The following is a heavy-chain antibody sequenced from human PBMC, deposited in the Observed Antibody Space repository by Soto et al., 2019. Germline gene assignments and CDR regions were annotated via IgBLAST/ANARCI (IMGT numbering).Heavy chain of an antibody. D-gene: IGHD6-6*01. V-gene: IGHV4-4*02. CDR2: IYRGGST. Sequence: SETLSLTCAVSGGSISSSNLWSWGRQPGGEGLEGIGEIYRGGSTNYNPSVKSRVTISVDKSKNPFPLKLSSVTAEDTAVYYWASRAGRRSSERIDPWGQGTPVTVSS. CDR1: GGSISSSNL. J-gene: IGHJ5*01. CDR3: ASRAGRRSSERIDP.